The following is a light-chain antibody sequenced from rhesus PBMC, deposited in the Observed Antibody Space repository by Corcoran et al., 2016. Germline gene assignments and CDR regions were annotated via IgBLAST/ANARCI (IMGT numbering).Light chain of an antibody. V-gene: IGKV1-25*01. CDR1: QGITTD. Sequence: DIQMTQSPSSLSASVGDRVTITCRASQGITTDLAWYQQKPGETPKLLIYEASSLQSGIPSRFSGSGSGTDFTLTISSLQSEDFATYYCQHYYSTPPTFGQGTKVEIK. J-gene: IGKJ1*01. CDR2: EAS. CDR3: QHYYSTPPT.